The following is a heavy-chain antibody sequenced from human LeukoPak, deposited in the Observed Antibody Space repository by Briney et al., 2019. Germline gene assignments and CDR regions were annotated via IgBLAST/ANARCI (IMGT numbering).Heavy chain of an antibody. D-gene: IGHD6-13*01. V-gene: IGHV3-30-3*01. CDR3: ARGSGSSSWPMGLYYYYGMDV. J-gene: IGHJ6*02. Sequence: GGSLRLSCAASGFTFSSYAMHWVRQAPGKGLEWVAVISYDGSNKYYADSVKGRFTISRDNSKNTLYLQMNSLRAEDTAVYYCARGSGSSSWPMGLYYYYGMDVWGQGTTVTVSS. CDR1: GFTFSSYA. CDR2: ISYDGSNK.